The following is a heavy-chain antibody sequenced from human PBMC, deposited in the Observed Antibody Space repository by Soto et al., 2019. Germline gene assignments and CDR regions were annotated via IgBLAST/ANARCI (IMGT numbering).Heavy chain of an antibody. J-gene: IGHJ6*02. V-gene: IGHV2-70*01. Sequence: SGPTLVNPTQTLTLTCTFAGFSLSTSGMCLSWIRQPPGKALEWLALIDWDEDKYYSTSLKTRLTISKDTSKNQVVLTMTNMDPVDTATYYCARILGHHAYGMDVWGQGTTVTVSS. CDR2: IDWDEDK. CDR3: ARILGHHAYGMDV. CDR1: GFSLSTSGMC.